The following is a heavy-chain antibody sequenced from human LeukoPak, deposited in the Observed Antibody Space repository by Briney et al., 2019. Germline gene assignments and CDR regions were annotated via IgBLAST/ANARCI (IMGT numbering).Heavy chain of an antibody. V-gene: IGHV4-61*02. D-gene: IGHD1-7*01. Sequence: PSQTLSLTCTVSGGSISSGNYYWSWIRQPAGKGLEWIGRIYTSGSTNYNPSLKSRVTISVDTSKNQFSLKLSSVTAADTAVYYCARDRELLYYMDVWGKGTTVTVSS. J-gene: IGHJ6*03. CDR1: GGSISSGNYY. CDR3: ARDRELLYYMDV. CDR2: IYTSGST.